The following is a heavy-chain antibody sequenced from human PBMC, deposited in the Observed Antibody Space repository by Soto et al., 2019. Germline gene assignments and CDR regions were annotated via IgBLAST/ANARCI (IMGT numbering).Heavy chain of an antibody. CDR2: ISYDGSNK. Sequence: QVQLVESGGGVVQPGRSLRLSCAASGFTFSSYAMHWVRQAPGKGLEWVAVISYDGSNKYYADSVKGRFTISRDNSKNTLYLQMNSLRAEDTAVYYCARGENYFDYWGQGTLVTFSS. J-gene: IGHJ4*02. CDR1: GFTFSSYA. CDR3: ARGENYFDY. V-gene: IGHV3-30-3*01. D-gene: IGHD1-26*01.